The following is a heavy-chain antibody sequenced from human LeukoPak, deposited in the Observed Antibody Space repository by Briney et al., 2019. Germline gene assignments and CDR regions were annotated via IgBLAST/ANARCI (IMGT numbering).Heavy chain of an antibody. CDR1: SGSISNSNYY. CDR2: IYYTGSL. V-gene: IGHV4-39*07. J-gene: IGHJ5*02. D-gene: IGHD3-16*02. Sequence: SSETLSLTCTVSSGSISNSNYYWGWIRQPPGKGLEWIGSIYYTGSLYYNPSLKSRLTISVDTSKNQFSLKLDSVTAADTAVYYCAREWDSGITFGGIIISWFDPWGQGTLVTVSS. CDR3: AREWDSGITFGGIIISWFDP.